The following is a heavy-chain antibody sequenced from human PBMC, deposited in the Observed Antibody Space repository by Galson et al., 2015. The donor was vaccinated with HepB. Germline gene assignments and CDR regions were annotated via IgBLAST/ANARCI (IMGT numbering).Heavy chain of an antibody. D-gene: IGHD2-15*01. J-gene: IGHJ4*02. CDR3: ARDGGEYCSGDPCYPTPVH. Sequence: SLRLSCATSGFILNTYGIHWVRQAPGKGLEWVANIWYDGNNKHYADYVKGRLTISRDIYRDTVYLQLDSLRFDDTAVYYCARDGGEYCSGDPCYPTPVHWGQGTLVTVSS. V-gene: IGHV3-33*08. CDR1: GFILNTYG. CDR2: IWYDGNNK.